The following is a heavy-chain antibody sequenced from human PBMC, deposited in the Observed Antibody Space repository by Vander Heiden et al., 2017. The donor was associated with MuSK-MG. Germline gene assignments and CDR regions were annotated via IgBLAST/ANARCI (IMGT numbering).Heavy chain of an antibody. J-gene: IGHJ4*02. D-gene: IGHD1-26*01. CDR2: ISSSSSTI. CDR3: ARGRGVVGATSGYFDY. V-gene: IGHV3-48*01. CDR1: GFTFSYYS. Sequence: EVQLVESGGGLVQPGGSLRLSCVASGFTFSYYSMNWVRRAPGKGLEWISYISSSSSTIYYADSVKGRFTISRDNAKNSLYLQMNSLRAEDTAVYYCARGRGVVGATSGYFDYWGQGTLVTVSS.